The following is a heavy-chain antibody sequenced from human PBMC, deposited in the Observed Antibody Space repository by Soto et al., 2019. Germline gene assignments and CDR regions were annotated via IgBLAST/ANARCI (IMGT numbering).Heavy chain of an antibody. J-gene: IGHJ4*02. Sequence: GGSLRLSCAASGFTFSSYGMHWVRQAPGKGLEWVSSISSSSSYIYYADSVKGRFTISRDNAKNSLYLQMNSLRAEDTAVYYCASIAVAGSRSLGYWGQGTLVTVSS. CDR3: ASIAVAGSRSLGY. V-gene: IGHV3-21*01. CDR1: GFTFSSYG. CDR2: ISSSSSYI. D-gene: IGHD6-19*01.